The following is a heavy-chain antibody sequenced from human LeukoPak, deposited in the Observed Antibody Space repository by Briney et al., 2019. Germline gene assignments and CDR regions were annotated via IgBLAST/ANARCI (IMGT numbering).Heavy chain of an antibody. CDR2: IKQDGSEK. V-gene: IGHV3-7*01. Sequence: GGSLRLSCAASGFTFSSYWMSWVRQAPGKGLEWVANIKQDGSEKYYVDSVKGRFTISRDNAKNSLYLQVNSLRDDDTAVYYCAKDRYYGLGITIDYWGQGTLVTVSS. CDR1: GFTFSSYW. CDR3: AKDRYYGLGITIDY. D-gene: IGHD3-10*01. J-gene: IGHJ4*02.